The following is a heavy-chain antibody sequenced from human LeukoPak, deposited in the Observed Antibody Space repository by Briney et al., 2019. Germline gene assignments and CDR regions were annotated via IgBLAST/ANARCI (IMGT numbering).Heavy chain of an antibody. CDR1: GFTFGGYA. Sequence: GGSLRLSCTASGFTFGGYAMSWFRQAPGKGLEWVGFIRGTVYGGTTEYAASVKGRFSISRDDSKGIAYLQMNSLKTEDTAVYYCSRVRGMDSDSTWPTDYWGQGTLVTVSS. CDR2: IRGTVYGGTT. J-gene: IGHJ4*02. D-gene: IGHD6-13*01. CDR3: SRVRGMDSDSTWPTDY. V-gene: IGHV3-49*03.